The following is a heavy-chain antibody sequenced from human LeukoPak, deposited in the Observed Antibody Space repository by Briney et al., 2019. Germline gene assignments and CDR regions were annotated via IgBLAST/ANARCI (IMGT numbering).Heavy chain of an antibody. Sequence: SETLSLTCAVYGGSFSGYYWSWIRQPPGKGLEWIGEINHSGSTNYNPSLKSRVTISVDTSKNQFSLKLSSVTAADTAVYYCARGRGRGDYWGQGTLVTVSS. CDR3: ARGRGRGDY. V-gene: IGHV4-34*01. D-gene: IGHD3-10*01. CDR2: INHSGST. J-gene: IGHJ4*02. CDR1: GGSFSGYY.